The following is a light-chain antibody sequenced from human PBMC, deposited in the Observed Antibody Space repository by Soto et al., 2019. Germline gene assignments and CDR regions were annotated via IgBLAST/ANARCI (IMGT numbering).Light chain of an antibody. CDR2: NAS. Sequence: DIVLTHSPGTLSLSPGERVTLSCRASQSVTNFLAWYQQKPGQSPSLLIYNASHRATGIPARFSGSGSGTEFNLTISSLEPEDFAVYYCQYRYRWPETFGQGTKV. CDR3: QYRYRWPET. V-gene: IGKV3-11*01. J-gene: IGKJ1*01. CDR1: QSVTNF.